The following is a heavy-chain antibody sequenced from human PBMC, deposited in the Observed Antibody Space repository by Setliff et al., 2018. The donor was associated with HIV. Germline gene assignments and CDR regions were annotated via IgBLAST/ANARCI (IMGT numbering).Heavy chain of an antibody. D-gene: IGHD2-2*01. Sequence: SVKVSCKASGYSFTDYYIHWVRQAPGQGLEWMGWINPIFGTANYAQKFQGRVTIIADESTSTAYMELSSLRSEDTAVYYCARDHCSSSGCYEYSYYGMDVWGQGTTVTVSS. CDR2: INPIFGTA. CDR1: GYSFTDYY. CDR3: ARDHCSSSGCYEYSYYGMDV. J-gene: IGHJ6*02. V-gene: IGHV1-69*13.